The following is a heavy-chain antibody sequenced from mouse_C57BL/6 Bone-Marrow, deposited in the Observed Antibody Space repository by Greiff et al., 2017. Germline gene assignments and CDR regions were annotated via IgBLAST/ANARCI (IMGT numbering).Heavy chain of an antibody. CDR1: GYSITSGYY. Sequence: EVKVEESGPGLVKPSQSLSLTCSVTGYSITSGYYWNWIRQFPGNKLEWMGYISYDGSNNYNPSLKNQISITRDTSKNQFFLKLNSVTTEDTATDYCAREGGHYYGSSFAYWGQGTLVTVSA. CDR3: AREGGHYYGSSFAY. J-gene: IGHJ3*01. V-gene: IGHV3-6*01. D-gene: IGHD1-1*01. CDR2: ISYDGSN.